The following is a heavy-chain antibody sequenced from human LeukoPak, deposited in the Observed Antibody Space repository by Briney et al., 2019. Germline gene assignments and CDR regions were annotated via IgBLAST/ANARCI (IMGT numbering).Heavy chain of an antibody. Sequence: ASVKVSCKASGYTFTGYYMHWVRQAPGQGLEWMGWINPNSGGTNYAQKFQGRVTMTRDTSISTAYMELSRLRSDDTAVYYCASSYSSGWYQGDNNWFDPWGQGTQVTVSS. J-gene: IGHJ5*02. CDR1: GYTFTGYY. V-gene: IGHV1-2*02. CDR2: INPNSGGT. D-gene: IGHD6-19*01. CDR3: ASSYSSGWYQGDNNWFDP.